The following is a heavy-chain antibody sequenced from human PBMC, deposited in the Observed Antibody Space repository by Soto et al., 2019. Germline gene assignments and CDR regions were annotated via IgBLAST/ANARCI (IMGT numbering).Heavy chain of an antibody. CDR1: GYTFTSYG. J-gene: IGHJ6*02. Sequence: QVQLVQSGAEVKKPGASVKVSCKASGYTFTSYGISWVRQAPGQGLEWMGWISAYNGNTNYAQKLQGRVTMTTDTSTSTACMELRSLRSDDTAVYYCARDRRGSAVVTPGGGGMDVWGQGTTVTVSS. CDR3: ARDRRGSAVVTPGGGGMDV. V-gene: IGHV1-18*01. CDR2: ISAYNGNT. D-gene: IGHD2-21*02.